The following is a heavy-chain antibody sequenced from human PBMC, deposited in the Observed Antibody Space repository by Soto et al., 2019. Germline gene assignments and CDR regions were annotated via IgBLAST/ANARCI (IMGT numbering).Heavy chain of an antibody. D-gene: IGHD6-19*01. Sequence: GGSLRLSCAASGFTFSSYSMNWFRQAPGKGLEWVSYISSSSSIIYYADSVKGRFTISRDNAKNSLYLQMNSLRDEDTAVYYCARDYSSGWYGAFDIWGQGTMVTVSS. CDR2: ISSSSSII. V-gene: IGHV3-48*02. CDR3: ARDYSSGWYGAFDI. CDR1: GFTFSSYS. J-gene: IGHJ3*02.